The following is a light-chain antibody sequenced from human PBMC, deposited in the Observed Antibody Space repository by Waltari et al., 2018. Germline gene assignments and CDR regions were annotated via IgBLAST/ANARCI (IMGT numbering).Light chain of an antibody. J-gene: IGLJ2*01. Sequence: QSALTQPPSASGSPGQSVTISCTGTRRDVGGYTYVSWYQQHPGKAPRLIIYEVNRRPSGVPDRFSGSKSGNTASLTVSGLQAEDEADYYCSSYAVSNNLLFGGGTKLTVL. CDR3: SSYAVSNNLL. CDR2: EVN. CDR1: RRDVGGYTY. V-gene: IGLV2-8*01.